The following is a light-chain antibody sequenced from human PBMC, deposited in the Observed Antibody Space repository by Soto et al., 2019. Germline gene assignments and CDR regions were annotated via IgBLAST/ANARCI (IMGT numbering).Light chain of an antibody. CDR2: DAS. CDR3: QHRSNWPT. CDR1: QSISSS. Sequence: EIVLTQSPVTLSLSPGERATLSCRASQSISSSLAWYQQKPGQAPRLLIYDASNRATGIPARFSGSGSGTDFTLTISRLEPEDFAVYYCQHRSNWPTFGGGTKVEIK. V-gene: IGKV3-11*01. J-gene: IGKJ4*01.